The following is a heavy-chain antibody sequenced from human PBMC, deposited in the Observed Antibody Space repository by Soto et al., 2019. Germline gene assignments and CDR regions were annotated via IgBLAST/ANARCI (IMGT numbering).Heavy chain of an antibody. CDR1: GGTFSSYA. J-gene: IGHJ6*02. CDR2: IIPIFGTA. D-gene: IGHD2-2*01. Sequence: QVQLVQSGAEVKKPGSSVKVSCKASGGTFSSYAISWVRQAPGQGLEWMGGIIPIFGTANYAQKFQGRVTITADDSASTAYMELSSRRAEETAVYYCASSRDCFSTSCHPSSVGYYYYSMDVWGQGTTVSVSS. V-gene: IGHV1-69*12. CDR3: ASSRDCFSTSCHPSSVGYYYYSMDV.